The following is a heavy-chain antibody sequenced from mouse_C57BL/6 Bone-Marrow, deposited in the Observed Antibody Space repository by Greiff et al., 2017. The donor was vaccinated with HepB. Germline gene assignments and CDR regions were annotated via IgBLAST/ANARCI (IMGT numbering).Heavy chain of an antibody. CDR1: GFTFTSYW. V-gene: IGHV1-72*01. CDR2: IDPNSGGT. CDR3: ARGSCDD. Sequence: QVQLKQPGAELVKPGASVKLSCKASGFTFTSYWMHWVKQRPGRGLEWIGRIDPNSGGTKYHEKFQSKATLTVDQPSSTAYMELSSLTSEDSAVYYCARGSCDDWGKGTTLTDSS. J-gene: IGHJ2*01.